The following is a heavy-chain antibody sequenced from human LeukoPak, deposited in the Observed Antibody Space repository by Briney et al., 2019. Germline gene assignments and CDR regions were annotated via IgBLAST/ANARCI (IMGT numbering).Heavy chain of an antibody. V-gene: IGHV1-46*01. CDR2: INPSGGST. CDR1: GYTFTSYY. D-gene: IGHD6-6*01. Sequence: ASVNVSCEASGYTFTSYYMHWVRQAPGQGLEWMGIINPSGGSTSYAQKFQGSVTMTRDMSTSTVYMELSSLRSEDTAVYYCARDWYSSSPGPIDYWGQGTLVTVSS. J-gene: IGHJ4*02. CDR3: ARDWYSSSPGPIDY.